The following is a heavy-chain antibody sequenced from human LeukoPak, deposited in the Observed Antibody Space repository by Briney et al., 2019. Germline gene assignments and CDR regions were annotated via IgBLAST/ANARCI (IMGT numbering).Heavy chain of an antibody. D-gene: IGHD5-24*01. Sequence: ASVKVSCKASGYTFTSYYMHWVRQAPGQGLEWMGWINPNSGGTNYAQKFQGRVTMTRDTSISTAYMELSRLRSDDTAVYYCARGNGDGYNLYYYYYYYMDVWGKGTTVTISS. CDR1: GYTFTSYY. V-gene: IGHV1-2*02. J-gene: IGHJ6*03. CDR3: ARGNGDGYNLYYYYYYYMDV. CDR2: INPNSGGT.